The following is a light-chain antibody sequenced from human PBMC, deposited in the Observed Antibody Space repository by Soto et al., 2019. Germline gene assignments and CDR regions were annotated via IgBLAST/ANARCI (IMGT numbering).Light chain of an antibody. J-gene: IGLJ1*01. CDR3: QSYDSRLNYV. Sequence: QSVLTQPPSVSGAPGQRVTISCTGSSSNIGAGYDVHWYQQLPGTAPMLLIYDNNNRPSGVPDRFSGSKSGTSASLAIAGLQAEDEADYYCQSYDSRLNYVFGTGTKLTVL. CDR1: SSNIGAGYD. V-gene: IGLV1-40*01. CDR2: DNN.